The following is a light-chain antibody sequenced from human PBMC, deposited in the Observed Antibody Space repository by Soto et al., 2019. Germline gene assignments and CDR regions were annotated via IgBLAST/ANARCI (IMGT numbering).Light chain of an antibody. Sequence: IHMTESPSTLSASVLDRVTITYLPIQHIDVSLACYQQTPGKAPKLLIYDASSLESGVPSRFSGSGSGTEFSLTVSSLQPDDFATYYCQQFHSYPWTFGQGTKVDIK. CDR1: QHIDVS. V-gene: IGKV1-5*01. CDR2: DAS. J-gene: IGKJ1*01. CDR3: QQFHSYPWT.